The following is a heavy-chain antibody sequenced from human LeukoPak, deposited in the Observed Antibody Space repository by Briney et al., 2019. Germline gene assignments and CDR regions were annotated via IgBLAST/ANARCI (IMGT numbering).Heavy chain of an antibody. CDR1: GFTFSNYN. V-gene: IGHV3-7*05. D-gene: IGHD3-10*01. J-gene: IGHJ4*02. CDR2: IKQDGSEK. CDR3: ARGDRYGSGSAEFYFDY. Sequence: GGSLRLSCAASGFTFSNYNMNWVRQAPGKGLEWVAKIKQDGSEKNYVDSVKGRFTISRDNAKNSLYLQMNSLRAEDTAVYYCARGDRYGSGSAEFYFDYWGQGTLVTVSS.